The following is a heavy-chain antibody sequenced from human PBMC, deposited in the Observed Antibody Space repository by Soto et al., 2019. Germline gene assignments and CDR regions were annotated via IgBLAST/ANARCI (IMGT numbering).Heavy chain of an antibody. CDR1: GGSFSGYY. CDR3: ARKSYGYYYYGMDV. CDR2: INHSGST. Sequence: SEALSVTCAVYGGSFSGYYWSWIRQPPGKGLEWIGEINHSGSTNYNPSLKSRVTISVDTSKNQFSLKLSSVTAADTAVYYCARKSYGYYYYGMDVWGQGTTVTVS. V-gene: IGHV4-34*01. J-gene: IGHJ6*02. D-gene: IGHD5-18*01.